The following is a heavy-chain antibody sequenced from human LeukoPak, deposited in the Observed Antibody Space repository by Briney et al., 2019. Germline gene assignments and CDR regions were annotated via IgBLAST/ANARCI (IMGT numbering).Heavy chain of an antibody. V-gene: IGHV4-39*01. J-gene: IGHJ5*02. Sequence: SETLSLTCTVSGGSIDRSSYYWGWIRQPPGKGLEWIGSIYYSGNTYYNSYLKSRITISVNTTKNQVALKLSSVTAADTAVYYCARVRGPDGWFAPWGQGTLVSVSS. CDR3: ARVRGPDGWFAP. CDR1: GGSIDRSSYY. CDR2: IYYSGNT.